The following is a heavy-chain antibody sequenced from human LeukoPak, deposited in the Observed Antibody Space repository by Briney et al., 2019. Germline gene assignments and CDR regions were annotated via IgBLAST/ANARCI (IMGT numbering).Heavy chain of an antibody. CDR3: ARMYYGTYGGIDY. CDR1: GGSISSYY. CDR2: IYSSGST. D-gene: IGHD3-16*01. V-gene: IGHV4-4*07. Sequence: SETLSLTCTVSGGSISSYYWSWIRQPAGKGLEWIGRIYSSGSTNYNPSLKSRVSLSVDTSRNQFSLKVNSVTAADTAVYYCARMYYGTYGGIDYWGQGTLVTVSS. J-gene: IGHJ4*02.